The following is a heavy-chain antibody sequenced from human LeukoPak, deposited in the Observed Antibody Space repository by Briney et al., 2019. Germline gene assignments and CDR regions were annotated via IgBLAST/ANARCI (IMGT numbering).Heavy chain of an antibody. CDR2: ISYDGSNK. J-gene: IGHJ6*03. CDR1: GFTFNSYG. Sequence: GGSLRLSCAASGFTFNSYGMHWVRQVPGKGLEGVALISYDGSNKHYADSVKGRFTISRDNSKNTLYLQMNSLRAEDTAVYYCARAHLSSSSTDYMEVWGKGTTVTVSS. D-gene: IGHD6-6*01. CDR3: ARAHLSSSSTDYMEV. V-gene: IGHV3-30*03.